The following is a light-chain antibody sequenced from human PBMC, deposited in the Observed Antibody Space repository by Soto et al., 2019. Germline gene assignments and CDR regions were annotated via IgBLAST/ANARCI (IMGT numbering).Light chain of an antibody. CDR3: SSYTSSSTLV. J-gene: IGLJ1*01. CDR2: DVS. CDR1: SSDVGGYNY. V-gene: IGLV2-14*01. Sequence: QSVLTQSASVSGSPGQSITISCTGTSSDVGGYNYVSWYQQHPGKAPKLMIYDVSNRPSGVSNRFSGSKSGNTASLTISGLQAEDEADYYCSSYTSSSTLVFGTGTKLTVL.